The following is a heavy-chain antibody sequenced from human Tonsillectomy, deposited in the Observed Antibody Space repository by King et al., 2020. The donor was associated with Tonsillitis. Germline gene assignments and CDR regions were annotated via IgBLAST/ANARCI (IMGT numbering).Heavy chain of an antibody. D-gene: IGHD1-26*01. CDR1: EFTVSNNY. CDR3: ASGAAYYYYGMDV. J-gene: IGHJ6*02. Sequence: QLVQSGGGLVQPGGSLRLSCAASEFTVSNNYMSWVRQAPGKGLEWVSVIYNGGSTYYADSVKGRFTISRHNSQNTLYLQMNSQRAEDTAVYYCASGAAYYYYGMDVWGQGTTVTVSS. V-gene: IGHV3-53*04. CDR2: IYNGGST.